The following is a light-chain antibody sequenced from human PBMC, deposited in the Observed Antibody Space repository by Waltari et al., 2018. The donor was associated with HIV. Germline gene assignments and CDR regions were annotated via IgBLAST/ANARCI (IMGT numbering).Light chain of an antibody. CDR1: TSNIGSNN. CDR3: AAWDDSLNGWV. V-gene: IGLV1-44*01. CDR2: SDN. Sequence: QSVLTQPPSASGTPGQRVTIPCSGSTSNIGSNNVNWYQQLPGTAPKLLFYSDNQRPSGVPDRFSGSKSGTSASLAISGLQSEDEADYYCAAWDDSLNGWVFGGGTKLTVL. J-gene: IGLJ3*02.